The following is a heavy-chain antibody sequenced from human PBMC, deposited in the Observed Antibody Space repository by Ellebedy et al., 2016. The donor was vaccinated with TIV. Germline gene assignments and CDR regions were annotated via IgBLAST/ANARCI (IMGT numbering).Heavy chain of an antibody. J-gene: IGHJ4*02. CDR1: GFTFSDYS. CDR3: VREDNTVVRGFNVRGNDF. V-gene: IGHV3-7*01. Sequence: GESLKISCAASGFTFSDYSMNWVRQAPGKGLEWVANIKHDGTEKYYVDSVKGRFTISRDNAKNSLYLQMNSLRAEDTAVYYCVREDNTVVRGFNVRGNDFWGQGTLVTVSS. CDR2: IKHDGTEK. D-gene: IGHD3-10*01.